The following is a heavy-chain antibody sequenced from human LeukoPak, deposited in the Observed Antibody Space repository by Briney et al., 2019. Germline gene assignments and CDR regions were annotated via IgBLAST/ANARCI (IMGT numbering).Heavy chain of an antibody. Sequence: SQTLSLTCAISGDSVSSNSVAWNWIRQSPSRGLEWLGRTSYRSKWFSDYAVSVKSRMTIIPDTSKNQFSLQLSSVTPEDTAVYYCAREGRSSLYVFDYWGQGTLVTVSS. D-gene: IGHD3-10*02. CDR1: GDSVSSNSVA. CDR3: AREGRSSLYVFDY. CDR2: TSYRSKWFS. V-gene: IGHV6-1*01. J-gene: IGHJ4*02.